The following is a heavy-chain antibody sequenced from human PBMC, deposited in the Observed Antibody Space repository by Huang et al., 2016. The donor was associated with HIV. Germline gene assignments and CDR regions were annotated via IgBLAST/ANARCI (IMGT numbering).Heavy chain of an antibody. CDR1: GFSLSTSGVG. CDR2: IYWNDDK. D-gene: IGHD2-15*01. V-gene: IGHV2-5*01. Sequence: QITLKESGPTLVKPTQTLTLTCTFSGFSLSTSGVGVGWLRQPPGKALEWLALIYWNDDKRYSASLKSRLTITKDTSKNQVILTRTNMDRVDTATYYGAHSGCWPPYNYGMDVWGEGTTVTVST. J-gene: IGHJ6*04. CDR3: AHSGCWPPYNYGMDV.